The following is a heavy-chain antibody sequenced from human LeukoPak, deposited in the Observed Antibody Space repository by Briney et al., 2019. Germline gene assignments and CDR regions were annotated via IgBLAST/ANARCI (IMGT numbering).Heavy chain of an antibody. CDR1: GFTFSSYA. D-gene: IGHD2-2*01. V-gene: IGHV3-23*01. J-gene: IGHJ4*02. CDR3: AKAIGYCSGTSCLGGDFDY. CDR2: ISGSGGST. Sequence: PGGSLRLSCAASGFTFSSYAMSWVRQAPGKGMESVSAISGSGGSTYYADSVKGRFTIFRDNSKNTLYLQTNSLRAEDTAVYYCAKAIGYCSGTSCLGGDFDYWGQGTLVTVSS.